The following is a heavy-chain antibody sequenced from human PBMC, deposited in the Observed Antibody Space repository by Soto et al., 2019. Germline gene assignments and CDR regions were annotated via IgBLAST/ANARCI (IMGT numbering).Heavy chain of an antibody. CDR2: IIPIFGTA. V-gene: IGHV1-69*12. J-gene: IGHJ3*02. Sequence: QVQLVQSGAEVKKPGSSVKVSCKASGGTFSSYAISWVRQAPGQGLEWMGGIIPIFGTANYAQKFQGRVTITADESPSTAYMELSSLRSEDKAVYYCASITMVRGVILLDAFDIWGQGTMVTVSS. CDR3: ASITMVRGVILLDAFDI. D-gene: IGHD3-10*01. CDR1: GGTFSSYA.